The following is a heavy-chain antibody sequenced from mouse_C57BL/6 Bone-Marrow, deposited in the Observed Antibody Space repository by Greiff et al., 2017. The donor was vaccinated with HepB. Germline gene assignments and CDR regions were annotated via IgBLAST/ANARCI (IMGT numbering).Heavy chain of an antibody. D-gene: IGHD1-1*01. J-gene: IGHJ1*03. CDR2: ISSGGSYT. Sequence: EVKLVESGGDLVKPGGSLKLSCAASGFTFSSYGMSWVRQTPDKRLEWVATISSGGSYTYYPDSVKGRFTISRDNAKNTLYLQMSSLKSEDTAMYYCARREPYDYGSSFTGDFDVWGTGTTVTVSS. CDR1: GFTFSSYG. CDR3: ARREPYDYGSSFTGDFDV. V-gene: IGHV5-6*02.